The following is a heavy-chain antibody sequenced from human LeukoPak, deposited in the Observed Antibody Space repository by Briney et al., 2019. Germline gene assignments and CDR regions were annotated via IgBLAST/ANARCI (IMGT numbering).Heavy chain of an antibody. D-gene: IGHD6-13*01. Sequence: ASVKVSREASVYTFTRYYMHWVRQAPGQGRECMGIINPSGGSRSYAQKFQGRVTMTRDTSTSTVYMELSSLRSEDTAVYYCARDYSDGYNAFDIWGQGTMVTVSS. CDR3: ARDYSDGYNAFDI. CDR1: VYTFTRYY. CDR2: INPSGGSR. V-gene: IGHV1-46*01. J-gene: IGHJ3*02.